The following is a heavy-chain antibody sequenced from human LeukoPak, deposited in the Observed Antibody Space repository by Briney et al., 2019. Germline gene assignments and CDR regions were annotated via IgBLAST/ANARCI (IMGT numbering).Heavy chain of an antibody. CDR2: IYHSGST. V-gene: IGHV4-30-2*01. J-gene: IGHJ4*02. Sequence: SETLSLTCAVSGGSISSGGYSWSWIRQPPGKGLEWIGYIYHSGSTYYNPSLKSRVTISVDRSKNQFSLKLSSVTAADTAVYYCARVRVEYCSSTSCYGPPDYWGQGTLVTVSS. D-gene: IGHD2-2*01. CDR3: ARVRVEYCSSTSCYGPPDY. CDR1: GGSISSGGYS.